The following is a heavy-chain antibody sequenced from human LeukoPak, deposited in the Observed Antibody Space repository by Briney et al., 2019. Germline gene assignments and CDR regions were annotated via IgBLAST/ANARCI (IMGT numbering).Heavy chain of an antibody. D-gene: IGHD3-3*01. CDR2: IIPVLGVA. V-gene: IGHV1-69*04. CDR3: ETGIGPLWRGYFHDY. J-gene: IGHJ4*02. Sequence: EAAVKVSCKASGGTFRTYAISWVRQAPGQGLEWMGRIIPVLGVANYAQKYQRRVTISADKTTSTEYMEVSSLRSEDTAVYYCETGIGPLWRGYFHDYWGQGTLVTVSS. CDR1: GGTFRTYA.